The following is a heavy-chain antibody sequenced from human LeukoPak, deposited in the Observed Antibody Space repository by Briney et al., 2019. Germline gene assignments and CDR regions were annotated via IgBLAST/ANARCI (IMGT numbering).Heavy chain of an antibody. V-gene: IGHV4-59*01. CDR3: ARDRSMDV. CDR2: IYYSGGT. CDR1: GGSISSYY. J-gene: IGHJ6*03. Sequence: SEPLSLTFTVSGGSISSYYWSWIRPPPGKGLEWIGYIYYSGGTNYNPSLKSRVTISVDTSKNQFSLKLSSVTAADTAVYYCARDRSMDVWGKGTTVTVSS.